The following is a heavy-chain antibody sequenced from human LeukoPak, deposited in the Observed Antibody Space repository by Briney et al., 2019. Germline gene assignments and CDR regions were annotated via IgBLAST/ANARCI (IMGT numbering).Heavy chain of an antibody. CDR2: IKEDGSEK. J-gene: IGHJ4*02. D-gene: IGHD4-17*01. V-gene: IGHV3-7*01. CDR1: GFTYTSYW. Sequence: RGSLRLSCAASGFTYTSYWMTWIRQAPGKGLEWVANIKEDGSEKHYVDSVKGRFTISRDNAKNSLYLQMNSLRADDTAVYYCARDYGDSIWGQGTLVTVSS. CDR3: ARDYGDSI.